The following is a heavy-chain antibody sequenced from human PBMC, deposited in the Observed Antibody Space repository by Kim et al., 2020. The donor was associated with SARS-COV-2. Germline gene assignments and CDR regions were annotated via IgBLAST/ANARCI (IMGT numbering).Heavy chain of an antibody. CDR3: ARSYYYDDGGSSSFDS. CDR2: IYYGGST. Sequence: SETLSLTCTVSGGSISTRYYWGWIRQPPGKGLEWIGSIYYGGSTYYNPSLKSRVTISVDTSKNQFSLGLSSVTAADSAVYFCARSYYYDDGGSSSFDSWGQGSPVTVSS. J-gene: IGHJ4*02. V-gene: IGHV4-39*01. D-gene: IGHD3-22*01. CDR1: GGSISTRYY.